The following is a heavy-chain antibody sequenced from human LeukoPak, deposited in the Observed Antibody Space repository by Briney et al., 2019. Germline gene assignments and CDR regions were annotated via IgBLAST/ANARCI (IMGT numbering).Heavy chain of an antibody. CDR2: ISGSGGST. Sequence: GGSLRLSCAASGFMFSSYAMSWVRQAPGKGLEWVSAISGSGGSTYYADSAKGRFTISRDNSENIVYLQMNNLRVEDTAVYYCAGRPTGYSSGYIHWGQGTLVTVSS. J-gene: IGHJ4*02. V-gene: IGHV3-23*01. D-gene: IGHD5-18*01. CDR3: AGRPTGYSSGYIH. CDR1: GFMFSSYA.